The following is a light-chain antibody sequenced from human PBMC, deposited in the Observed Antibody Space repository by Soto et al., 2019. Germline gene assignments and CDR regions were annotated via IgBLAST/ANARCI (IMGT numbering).Light chain of an antibody. Sequence: QSAMTQPASVSGSPGQPITISCTGTSRDVGGYNYVSWYQQHPGTAPKLMIYEVTDRPSGVSPRFSGSKSGNTASLTISGLRADDAADYYCCSYASSSTLVFGTGTKVTV. V-gene: IGLV2-14*01. CDR1: SRDVGGYNY. CDR3: CSYASSSTLV. J-gene: IGLJ1*01. CDR2: EVT.